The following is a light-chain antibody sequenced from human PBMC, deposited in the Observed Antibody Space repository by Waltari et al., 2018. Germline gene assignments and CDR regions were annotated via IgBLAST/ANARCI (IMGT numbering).Light chain of an antibody. CDR1: ALPKPH. CDR2: RDT. V-gene: IGLV3-25*03. J-gene: IGLJ2*01. CDR3: QSADSSGTYVI. Sequence: SYELTQPPSVSVSPGQTASITCSGDALPKPHGFWYQQKPGQAPVLVIHRDTERPSGIPERFSGSNSGTTVTLTITAVQAEDEADYYCQSADSSGTYVIFGGGTKLSVL.